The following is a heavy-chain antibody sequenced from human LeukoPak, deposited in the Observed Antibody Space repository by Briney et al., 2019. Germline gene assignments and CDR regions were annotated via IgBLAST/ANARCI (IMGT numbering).Heavy chain of an antibody. CDR1: GYTFTSSD. V-gene: IGHV1-8*01. Sequence: ASVKVSCKASGYTFTSSDINWVRQATGQGLEWMGWMNPNSGNTGYAQKFQGRVTMTRNTSISTAYMELSSLRSEDTAVYYCARTRGSGSYEYYMDVWGKGTTVTVSS. J-gene: IGHJ6*03. CDR3: ARTRGSGSYEYYMDV. CDR2: MNPNSGNT. D-gene: IGHD3-10*01.